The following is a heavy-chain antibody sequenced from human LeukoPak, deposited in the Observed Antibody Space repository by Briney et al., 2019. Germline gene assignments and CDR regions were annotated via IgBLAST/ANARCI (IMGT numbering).Heavy chain of an antibody. CDR1: GYTFTSYY. D-gene: IGHD5-18*01. V-gene: IGHV1-46*01. Sequence: GASVKASCKASGYTFTSYYMHWVRQAPAQGLEWMGIINPSGGSTSYAQKFQGRVTMTTDTSTSTVYMELSSLISDDTAVYYCARVDTVNYYYYMDVWGKGTPVTVSS. CDR2: INPSGGST. J-gene: IGHJ6*03. CDR3: ARVDTVNYYYYMDV.